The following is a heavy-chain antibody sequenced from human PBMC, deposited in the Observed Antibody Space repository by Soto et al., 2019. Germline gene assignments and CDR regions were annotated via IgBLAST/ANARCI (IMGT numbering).Heavy chain of an antibody. V-gene: IGHV4-31*03. J-gene: IGHJ4*02. CDR1: GGSISSGGYY. Sequence: PSETLSLTCPVSGGSISSGGYYWSWIRQHPGKGLEWIGYIYYSGSTYYNPSLKSRVTISVDTSKNQFSLKLSSVTAADTAVYYCARGVVAATLDYWGQGTLVTVSS. CDR3: ARGVVAATLDY. CDR2: IYYSGST. D-gene: IGHD2-15*01.